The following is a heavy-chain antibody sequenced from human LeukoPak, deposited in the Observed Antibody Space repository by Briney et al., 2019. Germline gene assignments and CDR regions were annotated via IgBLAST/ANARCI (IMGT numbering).Heavy chain of an antibody. CDR2: INAGNGIT. D-gene: IGHD2-2*01. V-gene: IGHV1-3*01. J-gene: IGHJ5*02. CDR3: ARDGCSSTSCYFVWFDP. CDR1: GYTFTSYA. Sequence: ASVKVSCKASGYTFTSYAMHWVRQAPGQRLEWMGWINAGNGITKYSQKFQGRVTITADESTSTAYMELSSLRSEDTAVYYYARDGCSSTSCYFVWFDPWGQGTLVTVSS.